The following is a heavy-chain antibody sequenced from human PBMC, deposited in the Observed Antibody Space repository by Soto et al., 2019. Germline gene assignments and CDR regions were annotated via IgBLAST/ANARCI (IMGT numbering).Heavy chain of an antibody. CDR3: ARVFGIVVVPAAPRLNWFDP. CDR2: IYYSGST. CDR1: GGSIGSYY. D-gene: IGHD2-2*01. V-gene: IGHV4-59*12. Sequence: PSETLSLTCAVSGGSIGSYYWRWIRQPPGKGLEWIGYIYYSGSTNYNPSLKSRATISVDTSKNQFSLKLSSVTAADTAVYYCARVFGIVVVPAAPRLNWFDPWGQGTLVTVSS. J-gene: IGHJ5*02.